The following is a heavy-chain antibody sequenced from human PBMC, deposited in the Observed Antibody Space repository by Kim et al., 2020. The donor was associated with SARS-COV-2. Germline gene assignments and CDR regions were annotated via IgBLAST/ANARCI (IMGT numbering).Heavy chain of an antibody. CDR2: IYYSGST. V-gene: IGHV4-39*07. CDR1: GGSISSSYYY. J-gene: IGHJ4*02. Sequence: SETLSLTCTVSGGSISSSYYYWGWIRQPPGKGLEWIGSIYYSGSTYHTPSLKSRVTISVDTSKNQFSLKLSSVTAADTAVYYCARVAGGGFGMTYYLDYWGQGTLVTVSS. CDR3: ARVAGGGFGMTYYLDY. D-gene: IGHD3-10*01.